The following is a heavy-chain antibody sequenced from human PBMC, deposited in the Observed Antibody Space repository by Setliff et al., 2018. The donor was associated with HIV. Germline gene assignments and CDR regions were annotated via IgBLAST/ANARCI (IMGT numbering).Heavy chain of an antibody. CDR1: GESFSDYS. V-gene: IGHV4-34*01. D-gene: IGHD2-15*01. CDR3: ARLAREEYCRGRTCYPNWFDP. J-gene: IGHJ5*02. Sequence: SETLSLTCAVYGESFSDYSWNWIRQTPEKGLEWIAEITQSGTTNYNPSLRGRVTIVVGTSKNQFSLKLSSVTAADTAVYYCARLAREEYCRGRTCYPNWFDPWGPGTLVTVSS. CDR2: ITQSGTT.